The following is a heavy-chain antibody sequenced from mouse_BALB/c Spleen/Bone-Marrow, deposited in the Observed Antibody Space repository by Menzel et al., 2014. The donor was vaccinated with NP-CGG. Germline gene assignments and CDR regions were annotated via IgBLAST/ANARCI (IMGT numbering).Heavy chain of an antibody. V-gene: IGHV1-37*01. Sequence: VQLQQSGPELVKPGASVKISCKASGYSFTGYFMNWVKRSHGKSLEWIGRINPYNGDTFYNQKFKGKATLTVDKSSSTAHMELLSLTSEDPAVYYCGRGDDYDGDFDRWGQGTTLTVSS. J-gene: IGHJ2*01. CDR1: GYSFTGYF. D-gene: IGHD2-4*01. CDR3: GRGDDYDGDFDR. CDR2: INPYNGDT.